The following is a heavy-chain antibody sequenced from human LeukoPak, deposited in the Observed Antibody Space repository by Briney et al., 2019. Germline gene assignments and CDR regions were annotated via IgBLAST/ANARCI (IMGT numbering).Heavy chain of an antibody. CDR2: ISPGGGGT. CDR3: AKVRYDISGYALDF. V-gene: IGHV3-23*01. D-gene: IGHD3-22*01. J-gene: IGHJ4*02. Sequence: PGGSLRLSCAASGFTFNSYAMSWVRQAPGKGLEWLSGISPGGGGTYYADSVKGRFTIFRDNSKNTVYLQMNSLRAGDTAVYYCAKVRYDISGYALDFWGQGTLVTVSS. CDR1: GFTFNSYA.